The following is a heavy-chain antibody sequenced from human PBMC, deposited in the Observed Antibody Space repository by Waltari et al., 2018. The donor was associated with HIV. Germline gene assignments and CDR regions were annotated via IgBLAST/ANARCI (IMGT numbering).Heavy chain of an antibody. V-gene: IGHV3-15*01. CDR2: IKTKGDGGAT. Sequence: EVQLVYSGGDLIHPGGCLRVICAASGLTLNSIWMSCVRQAPGKGLEWVGRIKTKGDGGATDYAAAVKGRFTISRDDSKNTVYLQMNSLKIEDTAVYYCTSEEDYGSGSHFDYWGQVTLVTVSS. CDR3: TSEEDYGSGSHFDY. J-gene: IGHJ4*02. D-gene: IGHD3-10*01. CDR1: GLTLNSIW.